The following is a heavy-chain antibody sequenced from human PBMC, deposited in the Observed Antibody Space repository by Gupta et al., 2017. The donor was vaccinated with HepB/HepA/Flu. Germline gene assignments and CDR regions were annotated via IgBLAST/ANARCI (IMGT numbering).Heavy chain of an antibody. V-gene: IGHV3-48*02. CDR3: ARGSTSCYECGQY. D-gene: IGHD2-2*01. CDR1: GFSFNNYN. CDR2: ISSNSDTI. Sequence: EVQLVESGGGLVQPGESLRLSCAASGFSFNNYNMIWVRQAPGKGLGWVSYISSNSDTIFYADSVKGRFTISRDNAKNSLYLQMNSLRDEDTAVYYCARGSTSCYECGQYWGQGTLVTVSS. J-gene: IGHJ4*02.